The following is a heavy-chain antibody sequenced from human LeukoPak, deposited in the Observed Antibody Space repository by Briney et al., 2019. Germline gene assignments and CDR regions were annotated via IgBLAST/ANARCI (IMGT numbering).Heavy chain of an antibody. V-gene: IGHV4-39*01. CDR3: ARHQTFAFFSSFDS. D-gene: IGHD2/OR15-2a*01. CDR2: VSYSGST. J-gene: IGHJ4*02. Sequence: SETLSLTCTVSGGSIDNYTYSWAWIRQPPGKGLEWIGSVSYSGSTSYYPSLKSRVTFSVDTSKNHFSLRLTSVTASDTGVYFCARHQTFAFFSSFDSWGQGSPVTVSS. CDR1: GGSIDNYTYS.